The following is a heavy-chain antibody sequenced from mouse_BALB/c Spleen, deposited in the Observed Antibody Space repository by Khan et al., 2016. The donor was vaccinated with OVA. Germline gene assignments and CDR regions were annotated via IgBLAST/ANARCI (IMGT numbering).Heavy chain of an antibody. J-gene: IGHJ3*01. CDR3: ARGRAY. D-gene: IGHD3-3*01. Sequence: EVQLQESGPGLVKPSQSLSLTCTVTGYSITSDYAWNWIRQFPGNKLEWMGYITYSGSTSYIPSLKSRISITRDTSKNQFFLQLNSVTSEDTATXYWARGRAYWGQGTLVTVSA. CDR2: ITYSGST. V-gene: IGHV3-2*02. CDR1: GYSITSDYA.